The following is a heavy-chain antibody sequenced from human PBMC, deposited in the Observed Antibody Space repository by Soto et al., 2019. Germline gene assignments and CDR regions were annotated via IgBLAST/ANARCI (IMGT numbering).Heavy chain of an antibody. CDR1: GFTFSSYG. D-gene: IGHD2-2*01. J-gene: IGHJ4*02. CDR2: ISYDGSNK. CDR3: AKDLLNSVVPAAMGPAFDY. V-gene: IGHV3-30*18. Sequence: GGSLRLSCAASGFTFSSYGMHWVRQAPGKGLEWVAVISYDGSNKYYADSVKGRFTISRDNSKNTLYLQMNSLRAEDTAVYYCAKDLLNSVVPAAMGPAFDYWGQGTLVTVSS.